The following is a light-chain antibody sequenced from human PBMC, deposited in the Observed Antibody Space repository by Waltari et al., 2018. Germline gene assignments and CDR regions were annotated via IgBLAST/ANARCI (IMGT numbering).Light chain of an antibody. J-gene: IGKJ2*01. CDR2: KAS. CDR3: QQYNSYSGST. V-gene: IGKV1-5*03. Sequence: DIKMTQSPSTLSASVGDRVTITCRASQSISSWLAWYQQKPGKAPKLLIYKASSLESGVPSRFSGSGSGTEFTLTISSLQPDDFATYYCQQYNSYSGSTFGQGTKLEIK. CDR1: QSISSW.